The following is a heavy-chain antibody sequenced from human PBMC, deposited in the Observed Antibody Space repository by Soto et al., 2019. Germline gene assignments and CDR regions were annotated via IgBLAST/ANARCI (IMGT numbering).Heavy chain of an antibody. CDR2: ISKSSSNI. CDR3: ARDCSLGNRGCRWFDP. J-gene: IGHJ5*02. Sequence: EVQLADSGGGLVQTGGSLRLSCAASVFTLSSYAMNWVRQAPGKGLEWVSYISKSSSNIQYAGPVKGRFTNCRDNAKNSVYLQMNSLRYDDTAVYFCARDCSLGNRGCRWFDPWGQGTLVTVSS. V-gene: IGHV3-48*02. CDR1: VFTLSSYA. D-gene: IGHD2-15*01.